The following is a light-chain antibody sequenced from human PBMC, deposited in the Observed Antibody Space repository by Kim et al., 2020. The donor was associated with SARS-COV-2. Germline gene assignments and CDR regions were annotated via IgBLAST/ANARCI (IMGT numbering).Light chain of an antibody. CDR2: SNN. CDR3: AAWDDSLNGYV. J-gene: IGLJ1*01. V-gene: IGLV1-44*01. Sequence: ELTQPPSPSATPGQRVTISCSGSSSNIGSNIVNWYQQLPGTAPKLLIYSNNQRPSGVPDRFSGSKSGTSASLAISGLQSEDEADYFCAAWDDSLNGYVFGTGTKVTVL. CDR1: SSNIGSNI.